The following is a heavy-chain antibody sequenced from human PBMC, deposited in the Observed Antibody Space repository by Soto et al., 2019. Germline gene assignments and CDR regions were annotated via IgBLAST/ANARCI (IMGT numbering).Heavy chain of an antibody. Sequence: TLSLTCAISGDSVSSKTAAWNWIRQSPSRGLEWLGRTYFRPRWYNDYAISVKSRITINPDTSKNQFSLLLNSVTPEDTAVYYCARVSFDHFFLWFDPWGQGTLVTVSS. CDR2: TYFRPRWYN. CDR3: ARVSFDHFFLWFDP. CDR1: GDSVSSKTAA. J-gene: IGHJ5*02. V-gene: IGHV6-1*01. D-gene: IGHD3-9*01.